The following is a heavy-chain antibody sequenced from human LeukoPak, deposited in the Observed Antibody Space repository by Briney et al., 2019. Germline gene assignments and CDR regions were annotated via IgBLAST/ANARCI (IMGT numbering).Heavy chain of an antibody. CDR1: GGSISSGGYS. V-gene: IGHV4-30-4*07. CDR2: IYYSGST. D-gene: IGHD3-10*01. J-gene: IGHJ5*02. CDR3: ARGPRVQTQYYYGSGSRARGGNWFDP. Sequence: PSQTLPLTCAVSGGSISSGGYSWSWIRQPPGKGLEWIGYIYYSGSTYYNPSLKSRVTISVDTSKNQFSLKLSSVTAADTAVYYCARGPRVQTQYYYGSGSRARGGNWFDPWGQGTLVTVSS.